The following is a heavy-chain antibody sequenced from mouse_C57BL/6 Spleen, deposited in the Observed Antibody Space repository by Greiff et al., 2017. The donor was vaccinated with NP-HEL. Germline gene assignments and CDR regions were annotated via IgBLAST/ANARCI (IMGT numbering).Heavy chain of an antibody. CDR2: INYDGSST. Sequence: EVQRVESEGGLVQPGSSMKLSCTASGFTFSDYYMAWVRQVPEKGLEWVANINYDGSSTYYLDSLKSRFIISRDNAKNILYLQMSSLKSEDTATYYCARGGNYASFAYWGQGTLVTVSA. CDR3: ARGGNYASFAY. J-gene: IGHJ3*01. D-gene: IGHD2-1*01. CDR1: GFTFSDYY. V-gene: IGHV5-16*01.